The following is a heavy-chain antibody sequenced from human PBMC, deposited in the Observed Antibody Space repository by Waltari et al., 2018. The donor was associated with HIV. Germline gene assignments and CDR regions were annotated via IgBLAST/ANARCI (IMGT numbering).Heavy chain of an antibody. CDR2: INPNSGGT. CDR1: GYTVTGDY. D-gene: IGHD2-15*01. CDR3: ARTFLYCSGGTCYFDY. J-gene: IGHJ4*02. Sequence: QVQLVQSGAEGKKPGASVKLSCKASGYTVTGDYMHWVRQAPGQGLEWMGWINPNSGGTNYAQKLQGRVTMTRDTSISTAYMELSRLRSDDTAVYYCARTFLYCSGGTCYFDYWGQGTLVTVSS. V-gene: IGHV1-2*02.